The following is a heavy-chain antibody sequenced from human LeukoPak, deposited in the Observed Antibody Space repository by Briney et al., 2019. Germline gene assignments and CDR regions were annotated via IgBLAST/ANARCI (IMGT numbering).Heavy chain of an antibody. CDR1: GGSFSGYY. CDR2: INHSGST. CDR3: TTASSWYRYYFDY. D-gene: IGHD6-19*01. V-gene: IGHV4-34*01. Sequence: SETLSLTCAVYGGSFSGYYWSWIRQPPGKGLEWIGEINHSGSTNYNPSLKSRVTISVDTSKNQFSLKPSSVTAADTAVYYCTTASSWYRYYFDYWGQGALVTVSS. J-gene: IGHJ4*02.